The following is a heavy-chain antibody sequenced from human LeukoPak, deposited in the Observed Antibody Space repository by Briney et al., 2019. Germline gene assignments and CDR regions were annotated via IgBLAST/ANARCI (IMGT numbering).Heavy chain of an antibody. CDR2: FDPEDGET. CDR3: ATDLADYDYVWGSYRPSYFQH. Sequence: GASVKVSCKVSGYTLTELSMHWVRQAPGKGLEWMGGFDPEDGETIYAQKFQGRVTMTEDTSTDTAYMELSSLRSEDTAVYYCATDLADYDYVWGSYRPSYFQHWGQGTLVTVSS. V-gene: IGHV1-24*01. D-gene: IGHD3-16*02. CDR1: GYTLTELS. J-gene: IGHJ1*01.